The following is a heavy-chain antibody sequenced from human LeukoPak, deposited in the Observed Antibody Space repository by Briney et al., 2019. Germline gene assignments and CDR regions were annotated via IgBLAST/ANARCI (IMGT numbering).Heavy chain of an antibody. CDR2: ISYDGSNK. J-gene: IGHJ4*02. Sequence: GGSLRLSCAASGFTFSSYAMHWVRQAPGKGLEWVAVISYDGSNKYYADSVKGRFTISRDNSKNTLYLQMNSLRAEDTAAYYCASLEKPPPSLDYWGQGTLVTVSS. D-gene: IGHD1-1*01. V-gene: IGHV3-30-3*01. CDR3: ASLEKPPPSLDY. CDR1: GFTFSSYA.